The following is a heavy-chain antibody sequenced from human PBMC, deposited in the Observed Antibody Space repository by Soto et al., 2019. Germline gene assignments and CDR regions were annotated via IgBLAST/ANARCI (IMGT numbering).Heavy chain of an antibody. CDR3: ARALTYYYDSSGYYAGSAFDI. D-gene: IGHD3-22*01. CDR1: GFTFSSYA. V-gene: IGHV3-30-3*01. Sequence: QVQLVESGGGVVQPGRSLRLSCAASGFTFSSYAMHWVRQAPGKGLEWVAVISSDGSNKYYADSVKGRFTISRDNSKNTLYLQMNSLRAEDTAVYYCARALTYYYDSSGYYAGSAFDIWGQGTMVTVSS. J-gene: IGHJ3*02. CDR2: ISSDGSNK.